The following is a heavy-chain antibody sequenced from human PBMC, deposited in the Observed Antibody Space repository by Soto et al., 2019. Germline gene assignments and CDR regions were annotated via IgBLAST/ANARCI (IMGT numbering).Heavy chain of an antibody. Sequence: PGGSLRLSCAASGFTFSSYSMNWVRQAPGKGLEWVSYISSSSSTIYYADSVKGRFTISRDNAKNSLYLQMNSLRAEDTAVYYCARPGGSGSYLPLDNYYYGMDVWGQGTTVTVSS. CDR2: ISSSSSTI. CDR3: ARPGGSGSYLPLDNYYYGMDV. CDR1: GFTFSSYS. V-gene: IGHV3-48*01. D-gene: IGHD3-10*01. J-gene: IGHJ6*02.